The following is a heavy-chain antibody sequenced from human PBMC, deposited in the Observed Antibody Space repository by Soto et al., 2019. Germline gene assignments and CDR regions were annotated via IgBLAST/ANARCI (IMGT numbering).Heavy chain of an antibody. Sequence: QVQLVESGGGVVQPGRSLRLSCAASGFMFSVYGMHWVRQAPGKGPEWVAVISSDGRSEFYADPVKGRFTISRDNPKSTVFLQMNSLRPEDTAIYYCAKTIVTPSGVSRRGRGALLDYWGQGTLVTVSS. CDR1: GFMFSVYG. J-gene: IGHJ4*02. CDR2: ISSDGRSE. V-gene: IGHV3-30*18. D-gene: IGHD1-26*01. CDR3: AKTIVTPSGVSRRGRGALLDY.